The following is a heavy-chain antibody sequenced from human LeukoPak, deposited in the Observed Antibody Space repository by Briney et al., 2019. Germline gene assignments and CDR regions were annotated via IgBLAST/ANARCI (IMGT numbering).Heavy chain of an antibody. CDR3: GRVRPGDADY. CDR2: ISSDGSGK. Sequence: GGSLRLSCAASGFTFSTYWMTWVGPAPGKRLEWVASISSDGSGKYYMDSVKGRFTISRDNAKNSLFLQMNSLRAEDTAVHYCGRVRPGDADYWGQGTLVTVSS. J-gene: IGHJ4*02. CDR1: GFTFSTYW. D-gene: IGHD1-26*01. V-gene: IGHV3-7*01.